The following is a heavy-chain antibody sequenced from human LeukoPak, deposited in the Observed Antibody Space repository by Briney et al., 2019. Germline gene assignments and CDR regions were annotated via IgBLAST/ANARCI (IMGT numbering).Heavy chain of an antibody. CDR2: IYYTGST. CDR1: GGSISSYY. Sequence: SETLSLTCTVSGGSISSYYWSWIRQPPGKGLEWIGYIYYTGSTNYNPSLKSRVTISVDTSKNQFSLRLSSVTAADTVVYYCARVANNGYYFFDYWGQGTLVTVSS. CDR3: ARVANNGYYFFDY. D-gene: IGHD3-22*01. V-gene: IGHV4-59*08. J-gene: IGHJ4*02.